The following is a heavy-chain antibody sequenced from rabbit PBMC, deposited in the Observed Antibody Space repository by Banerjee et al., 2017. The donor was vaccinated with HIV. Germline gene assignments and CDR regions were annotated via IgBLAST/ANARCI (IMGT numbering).Heavy chain of an antibody. V-gene: IGHV1S40*01. D-gene: IGHD6-1*01. CDR3: ARDLLGYVGYASNL. CDR2: MDIGSSSA. Sequence: QSLEESGGDLVKPGASLTLTCTASGFSFSSNYWICWVRQAPGKGLEWIGCMDIGSSSACYASWAKGRFTISKTSSTTVTLQMTSLTAADTATYFCARDLLGYVGYASNLWGPGTLVTVS. CDR1: GFSFSSNYW. J-gene: IGHJ4*01.